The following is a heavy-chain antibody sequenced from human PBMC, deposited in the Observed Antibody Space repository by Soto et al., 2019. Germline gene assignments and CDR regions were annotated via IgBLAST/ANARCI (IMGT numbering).Heavy chain of an antibody. Sequence: LSLTCTVSGGSISSGGYYWSWIRQHPGKGLEWIGYIYYSGSTYYNPSLKSRVTISVDTSKNQFSLKLSSVTAADTAVYYCAASCVGCGGFNYYGMDVWGQGTTVTVSS. CDR3: AASCVGCGGFNYYGMDV. J-gene: IGHJ6*02. CDR1: GGSISSGGYY. D-gene: IGHD2-21*01. CDR2: IYYSGST. V-gene: IGHV4-31*03.